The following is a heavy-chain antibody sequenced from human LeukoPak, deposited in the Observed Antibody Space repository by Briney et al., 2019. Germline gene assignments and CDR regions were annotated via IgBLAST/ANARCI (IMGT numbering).Heavy chain of an antibody. CDR2: AGGSGYNT. CDR1: GFTFSSYA. D-gene: IGHD5-18*01. CDR3: AREGRYSYGWIDY. V-gene: IGHV3-21*01. J-gene: IGHJ4*02. Sequence: GGSLRLSCAASGFTFSSYAMTWVRQAPGKGLEWVSAAGGSGYNTYYADSVKGRFTISRDNAKNSLYLQMNSLRAEDTAVYYCAREGRYSYGWIDYWGQGTLVTVSS.